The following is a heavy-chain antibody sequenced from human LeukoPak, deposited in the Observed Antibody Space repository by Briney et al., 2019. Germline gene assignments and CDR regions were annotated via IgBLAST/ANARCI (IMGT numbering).Heavy chain of an antibody. Sequence: GESLKISCNGSGYSFTSNWISWVRQMPGKGLEWMGRIDPSDSHINYSPSFQGHVTISVDKSISTAYLQWSSLRASDTAMYYCARQGRGSYRRDFDYWGQGTLDTVSS. D-gene: IGHD1-26*01. V-gene: IGHV5-10-1*01. CDR2: IDPSDSHI. J-gene: IGHJ4*02. CDR1: GYSFTSNW. CDR3: ARQGRGSYRRDFDY.